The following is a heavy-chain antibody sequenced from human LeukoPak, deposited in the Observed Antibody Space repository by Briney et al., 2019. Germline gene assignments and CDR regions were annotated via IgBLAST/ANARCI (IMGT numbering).Heavy chain of an antibody. V-gene: IGHV1-69*04. CDR3: ARDLPPYYFDY. Sequence: SVKVSCKASGGTFSSYAISWVRQAPGQGLEWMGRIIPILGIANYAQKFQGRVTITADKSTSTAYMDLSSLRSEDTAVYYCARDLPPYYFDYWGQGTLVTVSS. J-gene: IGHJ4*02. CDR2: IIPILGIA. CDR1: GGTFSSYA.